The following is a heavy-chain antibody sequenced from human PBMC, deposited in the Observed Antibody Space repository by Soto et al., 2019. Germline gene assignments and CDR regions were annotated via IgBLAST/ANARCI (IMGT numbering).Heavy chain of an antibody. Sequence: GGSLRLSCAASGFTFSSYSMNWVRQAPGKGLEWVSSISSSSSYIYYADSVKGRFTISRDNAKNSLYLQMNSLRAEDTAVYYCARAQTLAYCGGDCSSHYYGMDVWGQGTTVTVSS. J-gene: IGHJ6*02. D-gene: IGHD2-21*02. CDR1: GFTFSSYS. V-gene: IGHV3-21*01. CDR3: ARAQTLAYCGGDCSSHYYGMDV. CDR2: ISSSSSYI.